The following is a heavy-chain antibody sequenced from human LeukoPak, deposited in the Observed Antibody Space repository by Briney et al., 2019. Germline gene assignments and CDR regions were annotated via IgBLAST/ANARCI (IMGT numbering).Heavy chain of an antibody. J-gene: IGHJ4*02. CDR1: GYTFTSYG. CDR2: ISAYNGNT. D-gene: IGHD3-10*01. Sequence: ASVKVSCKASGYTFTSYGISWVRQAPGQGLEWMGWISAYNGNTNYAQKLQGRVTMTTDTSTSTAYMELRSLRSDDTAVYYCARLLSRSGSRPKVVLWGQGTLVTVSS. V-gene: IGHV1-18*01. CDR3: ARLLSRSGSRPKVVL.